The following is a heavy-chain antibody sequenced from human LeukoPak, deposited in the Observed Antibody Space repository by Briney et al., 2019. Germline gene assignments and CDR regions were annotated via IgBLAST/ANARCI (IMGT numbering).Heavy chain of an antibody. CDR2: ISGSTGST. D-gene: IGHD1-26*01. V-gene: IGHV3-23*01. Sequence: PGGSLRLSCAASGFTFSSYGMHWVRQAPGKGLEWVSLISGSTGSTYYADSVKGRFSISRDNSKNTVYLQMNSLRVEDTAVYYCAKGLVSAIVGATTLDYWGQGTLVTVSS. J-gene: IGHJ4*02. CDR1: GFTFSSYG. CDR3: AKGLVSAIVGATTLDY.